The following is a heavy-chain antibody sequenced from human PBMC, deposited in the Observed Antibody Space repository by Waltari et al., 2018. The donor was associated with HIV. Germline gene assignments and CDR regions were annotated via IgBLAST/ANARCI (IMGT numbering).Heavy chain of an antibody. CDR3: ALIVVVPAAKLNWFDP. Sequence: QLQLQESGPGLVKPSETLSLTCTVSGGSISSSSYYWGWIRQPPGKGLEWIESIYYSGNTYFNPSLKSRVTISVDTSKNQFSLKLSSVTAADKAVYYCALIVVVPAAKLNWFDPWGQGTLVTVSS. CDR2: IYYSGNT. V-gene: IGHV4-39*01. J-gene: IGHJ5*02. D-gene: IGHD2-2*01. CDR1: GGSISSSSYY.